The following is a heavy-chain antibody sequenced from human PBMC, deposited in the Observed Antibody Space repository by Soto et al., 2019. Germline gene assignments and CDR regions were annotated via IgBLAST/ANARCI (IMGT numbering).Heavy chain of an antibody. CDR1: GGSFSSYY. D-gene: IGHD3-22*01. V-gene: IGHV4-59*01. CDR2: IYYSGST. CDR3: ARRNYYDSSGYYDY. Sequence: PSETLSLTCTVSGGSFSSYYWSWIRQPPGKGLEWIGYIYYSGSTNYNPSLKSRVTISVDTSKNQFSLKLSSVTAADTAVYYCARRNYYDSSGYYDYWGQGTLVTVSS. J-gene: IGHJ4*02.